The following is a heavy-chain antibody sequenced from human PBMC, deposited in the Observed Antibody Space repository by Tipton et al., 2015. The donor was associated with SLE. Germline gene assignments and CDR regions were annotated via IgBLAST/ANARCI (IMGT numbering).Heavy chain of an antibody. CDR2: VFHTGNT. CDR3: ATYFYDATGYQSVDD. Sequence: TLSLTCTVSGGSISLTSFNWGWIRQPPGKGLEWIGCVFHTGNTYYNPSLMSRVTISVDTSKNQFSLKLRSVTAADTAVYYCATYFYDATGYQSVDDWGQGALVTVSS. V-gene: IGHV4-39*07. J-gene: IGHJ4*02. D-gene: IGHD3-22*01. CDR1: GGSISLTSFN.